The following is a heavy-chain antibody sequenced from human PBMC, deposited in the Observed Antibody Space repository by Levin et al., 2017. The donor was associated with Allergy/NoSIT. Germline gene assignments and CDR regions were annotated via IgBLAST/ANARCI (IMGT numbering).Heavy chain of an antibody. CDR2: ISYDGSNK. Sequence: SGGSLRLSCAASGFTFSSYGMHWVRQAPGKGLEWVAIISYDGSNKYYADSVKGRFTISRDNSKNTLYLQMNSLRAEDTAVYYCAKNWLQLWYFDYWGQGTLVTVSS. J-gene: IGHJ4*02. D-gene: IGHD5-24*01. CDR1: GFTFSSYG. V-gene: IGHV3-30*18. CDR3: AKNWLQLWYFDY.